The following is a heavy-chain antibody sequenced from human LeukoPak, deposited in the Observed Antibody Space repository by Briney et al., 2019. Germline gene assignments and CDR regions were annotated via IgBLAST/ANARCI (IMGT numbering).Heavy chain of an antibody. CDR2: IIPIFGTA. Sequence: SVKVSCKASGGTFISYAISWVRQAPGQGLEWMGGIIPIFGTANYAQKFQGRVTITADESTSTAYMELSSLRSEDTAVYYCARARQWLVLGDAFDIWGQGTMVTVSS. D-gene: IGHD6-19*01. V-gene: IGHV1-69*13. J-gene: IGHJ3*02. CDR3: ARARQWLVLGDAFDI. CDR1: GGTFISYA.